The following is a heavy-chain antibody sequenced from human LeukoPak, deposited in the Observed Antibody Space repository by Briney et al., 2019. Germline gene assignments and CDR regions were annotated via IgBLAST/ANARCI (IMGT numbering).Heavy chain of an antibody. CDR2: INPNSGGT. D-gene: IGHD1-26*01. CDR1: GYTFTTYY. CDR3: ARVLISRSNRDAFDF. V-gene: IGHV1-2*02. Sequence: ASVKVSCKASGYTFTTYYIHWVREAPGQGLEWMGWINPNSGGTIYAQKFQGRVTMTRDTSISAAYMEVSRLTSDDTAVYYCARVLISRSNRDAFDFWGQGTMVTVSS. J-gene: IGHJ3*01.